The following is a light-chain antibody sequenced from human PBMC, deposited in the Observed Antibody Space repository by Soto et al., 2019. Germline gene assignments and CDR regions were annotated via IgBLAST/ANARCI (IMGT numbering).Light chain of an antibody. J-gene: IGLJ2*01. CDR1: SSDVGGYDY. Sequence: QSALTQPASVSGSPGQSITLSCTGTSSDVGGYDYVSWYQHHPGKAPKLMIYEVSNRPSGISNRFSGSKSGNPASLTISGLQAEDEADYSCSSYTTTSTQVFGGGTKLTVL. V-gene: IGLV2-14*01. CDR2: EVS. CDR3: SSYTTTSTQV.